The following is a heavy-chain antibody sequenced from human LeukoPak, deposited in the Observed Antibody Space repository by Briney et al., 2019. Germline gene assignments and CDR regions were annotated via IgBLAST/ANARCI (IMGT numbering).Heavy chain of an antibody. CDR3: AKTSYTGYCDGTSCFVLQH. J-gene: IGHJ1*01. D-gene: IGHD2-2*01. CDR1: GFTFSSYA. Sequence: PGGSLRLSCAASGFTFSSYAMHWVRQAPGKGLEWVAYIRSDASNKYDADSVKGRFTISRDNSKNTLYLQMNSLRPEDTAVYYCAKTSYTGYCDGTSCFVLQHWGQGTLVAVSS. V-gene: IGHV3-30*02. CDR2: IRSDASNK.